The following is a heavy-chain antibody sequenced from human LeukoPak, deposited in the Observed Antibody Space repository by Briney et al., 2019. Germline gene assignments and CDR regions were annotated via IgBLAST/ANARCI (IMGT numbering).Heavy chain of an antibody. CDR2: VYYSGST. J-gene: IGHJ6*02. CDR1: GGSISTYY. D-gene: IGHD1-14*01. V-gene: IGHV4-59*01. Sequence: SDTLSLTCTVSGGSISTYYWSWIRQPPGKGLEWIGYVYYSGSTNYNPSLESRVTISVDTSKNQFSLMLSSVTAADTAVYYCARGGTIKNGMDVWGQGTTVTVSS. CDR3: ARGGTIKNGMDV.